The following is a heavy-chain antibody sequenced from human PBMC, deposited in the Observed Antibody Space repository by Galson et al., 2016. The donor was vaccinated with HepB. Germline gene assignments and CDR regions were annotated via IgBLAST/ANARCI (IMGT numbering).Heavy chain of an antibody. D-gene: IGHD3-10*01. J-gene: IGHJ4*02. CDR3: ARVARGAFFEY. CDR1: GASISSSSNYH. CDR2: IYYTGTT. Sequence: ETLSLTCTVSGASISSSSNYHWGWIRQPPGKGLEWIGSIYYTGTTFYNSSLKSRGTISVDPSENQFSLTLTFGTAADTAVYYCARVARGAFFEYWGPGKPGHRLL. V-gene: IGHV4-39*07.